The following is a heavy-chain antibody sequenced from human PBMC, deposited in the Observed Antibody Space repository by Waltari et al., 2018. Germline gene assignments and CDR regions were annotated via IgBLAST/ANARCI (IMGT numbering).Heavy chain of an antibody. Sequence: EVQLVESGGGLVQPGGSLRLSCAASGFTFRLYEMNWVRQAPGKGLEWVAYSSSSGSTIYYADSVKGRFTISRDNAKNSLYLQMNSLRAEDTAVYYCASLQETYDLDAFDIWGQGTMVTVSS. D-gene: IGHD3-22*01. J-gene: IGHJ3*02. CDR3: ASLQETYDLDAFDI. CDR1: GFTFRLYE. CDR2: SSSSGSTI. V-gene: IGHV3-48*03.